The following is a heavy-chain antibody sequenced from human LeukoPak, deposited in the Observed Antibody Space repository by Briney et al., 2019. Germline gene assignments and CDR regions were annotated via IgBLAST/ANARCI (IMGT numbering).Heavy chain of an antibody. CDR1: GFTFSSYA. D-gene: IGHD6-13*01. CDR3: AKDIGDSSSSLSFDY. Sequence: GGSLRLSCAASGFTFSSYAMHWVRQAPGKGLEWVAVISYDGSNKYYADSVKGRFTISRDNSKNTLYLQMNSLRAEDTALYYCAKDIGDSSSSLSFDYWGQGTLVTVSS. J-gene: IGHJ4*02. CDR2: ISYDGSNK. V-gene: IGHV3-30-3*01.